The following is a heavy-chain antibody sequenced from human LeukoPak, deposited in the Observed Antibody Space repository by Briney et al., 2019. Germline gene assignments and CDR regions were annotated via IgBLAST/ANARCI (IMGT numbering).Heavy chain of an antibody. V-gene: IGHV3-30*02. J-gene: IGHJ4*02. CDR1: GFTFSNYG. Sequence: PGGSLRLSCAASGFTFSNYGMHWVRQAPGKGLEWVAVIGYDGTNKYYADSVKGRFTISRDNSKNTLYLQMNSLRTEDTAVYFCAKEIYYDSSAFFDYWGQGTLVTVSS. CDR3: AKEIYYDSSAFFDY. D-gene: IGHD3-22*01. CDR2: IGYDGTNK.